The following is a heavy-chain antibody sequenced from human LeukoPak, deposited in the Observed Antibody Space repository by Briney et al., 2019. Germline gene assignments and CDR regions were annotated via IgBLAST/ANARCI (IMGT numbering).Heavy chain of an antibody. D-gene: IGHD3-9*01. V-gene: IGHV1-8*01. Sequence: ASVKVSCKASGYTFTTHDLTWVRPATGQGLEWMGWMNPGSGDTAYAQKFQGRVTMTRDTSMSTAYMELNSLGSEDTAIYYCARGLGDYNTDWFPVSGYWGQGTPVTVSS. CDR1: GYTFTTHD. CDR3: ARGLGDYNTDWFPVSGY. CDR2: MNPGSGDT. J-gene: IGHJ4*02.